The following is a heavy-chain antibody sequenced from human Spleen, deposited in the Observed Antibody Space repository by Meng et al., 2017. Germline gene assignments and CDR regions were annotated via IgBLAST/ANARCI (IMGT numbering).Heavy chain of an antibody. J-gene: IGHJ6*02. CDR3: AKDHNYYAMDV. V-gene: IGHV3-23*01. D-gene: IGHD3-10*01. Sequence: GGSLRLSCEVSGLPFSSYAVTWVRQPPGKGLEWVSTISGSGNNIYYADSVKGRFSVSRDSSKRTVYLQMSSLSAGDTAAYFCAKDHNYYAMDVWGQGTMVTVSS. CDR1: GLPFSSYA. CDR2: ISGSGNNI.